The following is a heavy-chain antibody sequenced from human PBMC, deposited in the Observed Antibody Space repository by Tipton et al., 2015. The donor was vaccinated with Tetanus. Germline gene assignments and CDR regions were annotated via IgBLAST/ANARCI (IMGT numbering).Heavy chain of an antibody. J-gene: IGHJ4*02. CDR3: ARGITDGYNRRLDY. V-gene: IGHV4-4*07. CDR1: RGPISSYY. Sequence: GLVKPSETLSLTCTVSRGPISSYYWSWIRQPAGKGLEWVGHISNGNTDYSTSLKGRVTLSVDLSKNQFSLQLRAVTAADTAVYYCARGITDGYNRRLDYWGQGLRVAVS. D-gene: IGHD5-24*01. CDR2: ISNGNT.